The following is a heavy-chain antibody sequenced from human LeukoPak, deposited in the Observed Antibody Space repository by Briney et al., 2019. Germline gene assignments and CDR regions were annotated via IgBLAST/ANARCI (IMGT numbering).Heavy chain of an antibody. CDR1: GFTFSSYS. V-gene: IGHV3-21*01. D-gene: IGHD4-17*01. CDR2: ISSSSSYI. Sequence: GGSLRLFCAACGFTFSSYSMNWVRQAPGKGLEWVSSISSSSSYIYYADSEKGRFTISRDNDKNSLYLQTNSLRAEDTAVYYCARDRPALYGDYYYGMDVWGQGTTVTVSS. CDR3: ARDRPALYGDYYYGMDV. J-gene: IGHJ6*02.